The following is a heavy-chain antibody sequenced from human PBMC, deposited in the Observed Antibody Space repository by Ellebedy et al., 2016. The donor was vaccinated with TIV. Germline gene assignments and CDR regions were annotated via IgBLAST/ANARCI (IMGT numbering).Heavy chain of an antibody. Sequence: SETLSLXXTFSGDSIGGYSFSWIRQTPGKGLEWIGYIYYSGSTNYNSSLKSRVTISVDTSKSQFSLKLRSVTAADTAVYYCASSAVAGRRLLPLDYWGQGTLVTVSS. J-gene: IGHJ4*02. CDR2: IYYSGST. V-gene: IGHV4-59*12. D-gene: IGHD6-19*01. CDR3: ASSAVAGRRLLPLDY. CDR1: GDSIGGYS.